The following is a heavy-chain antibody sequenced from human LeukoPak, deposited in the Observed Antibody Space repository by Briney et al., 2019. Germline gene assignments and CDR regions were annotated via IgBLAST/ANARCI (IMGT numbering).Heavy chain of an antibody. V-gene: IGHV3-23*01. CDR1: GFTFKNNS. J-gene: IGHJ3*01. D-gene: IGHD2-2*01. CDR3: AKTKFREYALHAFDV. CDR2: ISGSGATT. Sequence: GGSLRLSCGASGFTFKNNSMSWVRQSPGKGLDWVSAISGSGATTYYADSVRGRFTISRDNFRNTLYLEMDSLRAEDTALYYCAKTKFREYALHAFDVWGQGTMVTVSS.